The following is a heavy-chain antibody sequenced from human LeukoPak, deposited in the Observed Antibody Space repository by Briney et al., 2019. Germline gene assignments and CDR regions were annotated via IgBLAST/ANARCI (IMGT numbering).Heavy chain of an antibody. CDR1: GYTFTSYG. D-gene: IGHD3-3*01. CDR2: ISAYNGNT. Sequence: GAPVKVSCKASGYTFTSYGISWVRQAPGQGLEWMGWISAYNGNTNYAQKLQGRVTMTTDTSTSTAYMELRSLRSDDTAVYYCARLRAGRFLEWPYYYMDVWGKGTTVTVSS. V-gene: IGHV1-18*01. J-gene: IGHJ6*03. CDR3: ARLRAGRFLEWPYYYMDV.